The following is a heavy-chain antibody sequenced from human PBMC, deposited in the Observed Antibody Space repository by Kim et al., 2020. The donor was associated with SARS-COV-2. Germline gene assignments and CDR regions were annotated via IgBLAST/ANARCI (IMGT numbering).Heavy chain of an antibody. J-gene: IGHJ3*01. Sequence: SETLSLTCSVSGASIGIGYYWGWIRQPPGRGLEWIGSISHSGNIYYNTSLQSRVTISVDTSKSQFSLTLSSMTAADTALYYCARQVISAWFNFDVWCRG. D-gene: IGHD2-21*01. CDR2: ISHSGNI. CDR1: GASIGIGYY. V-gene: IGHV4-38-2*02. CDR3: ARQVISAWFNFDV.